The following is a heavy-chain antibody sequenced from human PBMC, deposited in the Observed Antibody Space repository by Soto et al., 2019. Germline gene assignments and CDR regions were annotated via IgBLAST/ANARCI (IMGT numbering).Heavy chain of an antibody. J-gene: IGHJ4*02. CDR1: GFTVSDNY. CDR2: IYRGTT. D-gene: IGHD3-22*01. V-gene: IGHV3-66*01. CDR3: ARDVDRRDYDSTGYSFDY. Sequence: EVQLVESGGGLVQPGGSLRLSCAASGFTVSDNYMNWVRQAPGKGLEWVAVIYRGTTYYADSVKGRFTISRDNSKNTLYPQMSSLRPEDTALYYCARDVDRRDYDSTGYSFDYWGQGTLVAVSS.